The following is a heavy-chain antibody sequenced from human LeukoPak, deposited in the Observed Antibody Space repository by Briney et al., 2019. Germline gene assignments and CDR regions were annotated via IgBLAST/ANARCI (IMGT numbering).Heavy chain of an antibody. CDR2: ISYDGSNK. Sequence: GGSLRLSCAASGFTFSSYAMHWVRQAPGKGLEWVAVISYDGSNKYYADSVKGRFTISRDNSKNTLYLQMNSLRAEDTAVYYCANFPGGDYWGQGTLVTVSS. D-gene: IGHD3-16*01. CDR3: ANFPGGDY. V-gene: IGHV3-30*04. CDR1: GFTFSSYA. J-gene: IGHJ4*02.